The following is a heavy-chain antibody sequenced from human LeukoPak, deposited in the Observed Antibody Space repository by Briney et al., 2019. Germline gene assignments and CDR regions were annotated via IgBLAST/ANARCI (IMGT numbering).Heavy chain of an antibody. J-gene: IGHJ3*02. CDR2: ISSSSSYI. Sequence: GGSLRLSCTASGFTFSSYSMNWVRQAPGKGLEWVSSISSSSSYIYYADSVKGRFTISRDNAKNSLYLQMNSLRAEDTAVYYCAREWFLGAFDIWGQGTMVTVSS. D-gene: IGHD3-10*01. V-gene: IGHV3-21*01. CDR1: GFTFSSYS. CDR3: AREWFLGAFDI.